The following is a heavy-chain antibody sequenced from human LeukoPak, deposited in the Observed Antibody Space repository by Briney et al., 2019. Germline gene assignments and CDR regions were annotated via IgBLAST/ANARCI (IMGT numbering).Heavy chain of an antibody. CDR3: VRDMDV. Sequence: GGSLRLSCAASGFTFDDYAMHWVRQAPGKGLEWVSGISWNSGSIGYADSVKGRFTISRDNAKNSLYLQMNSLRAEDTAVYYCVRDMDVWGQGTTVTVSS. CDR1: GFTFDDYA. J-gene: IGHJ6*02. V-gene: IGHV3-9*01. CDR2: ISWNSGSI.